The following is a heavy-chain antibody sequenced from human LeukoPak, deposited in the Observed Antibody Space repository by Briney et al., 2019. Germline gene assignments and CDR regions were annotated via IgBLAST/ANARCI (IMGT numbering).Heavy chain of an antibody. CDR3: ARDPRGDDILTGFD. CDR2: IIPIFGTA. Sequence: ASVKVSCKASGGTFSSYAISWVRQAPGQGLEWMGGIIPIFGTANYAQKFQGRVTITADESTSTAYMELSSLRSEDTAVYYCARDPRGDDILTGFDWGQGTLVTVSS. D-gene: IGHD3-9*01. J-gene: IGHJ4*02. CDR1: GGTFSSYA. V-gene: IGHV1-69*13.